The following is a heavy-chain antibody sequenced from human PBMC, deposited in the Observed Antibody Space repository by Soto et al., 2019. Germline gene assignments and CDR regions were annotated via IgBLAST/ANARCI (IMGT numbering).Heavy chain of an antibody. V-gene: IGHV3-23*01. Sequence: EVQLLEPGGGLVQPGGSLRLSCTASGFTFSSYAMSWVRQAPGKGLEWDSVISGSGGSTYYADSVKGRFTISRDKSKNKRYLQMNSLRAEDTAVYYCASRTSGWYFDYWGQGTLVTVSS. CDR2: ISGSGGST. CDR1: GFTFSSYA. D-gene: IGHD6-19*01. CDR3: ASRTSGWYFDY. J-gene: IGHJ4*02.